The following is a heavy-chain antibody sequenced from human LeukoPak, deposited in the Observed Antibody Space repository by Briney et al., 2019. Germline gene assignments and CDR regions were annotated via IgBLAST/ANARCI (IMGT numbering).Heavy chain of an antibody. J-gene: IGHJ4*02. Sequence: PSETLSLTCTVSGGSISSDYWSWIRQPPGKGLGWSGYISYSGNTNYNPSLKSRVTISVDTSENQFSLKLSSVTAADTAVYYCARGFGSSGDFDYWGQGTLVTVSS. V-gene: IGHV4-59*01. CDR3: ARGFGSSGDFDY. D-gene: IGHD3-22*01. CDR1: GGSISSDY. CDR2: ISYSGNT.